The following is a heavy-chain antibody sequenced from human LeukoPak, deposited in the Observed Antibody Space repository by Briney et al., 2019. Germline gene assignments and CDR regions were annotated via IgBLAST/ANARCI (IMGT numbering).Heavy chain of an antibody. D-gene: IGHD3-16*01. V-gene: IGHV3-7*01. CDR2: IKQDGSEK. J-gene: IGHJ4*02. Sequence: HPGRSLRLSCAASGSIFSDYAMHWVRQAPGKGLEWVANIKQDGSEKYYVDSVKGRFTISRDNAKNSLYLQMNSLRAEDTAVYYCARWGPGYFDYWGQGTLVTVSS. CDR1: GSIFSDYA. CDR3: ARWGPGYFDY.